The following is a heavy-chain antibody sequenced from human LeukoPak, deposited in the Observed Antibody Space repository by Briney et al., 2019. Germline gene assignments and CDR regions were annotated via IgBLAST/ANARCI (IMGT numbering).Heavy chain of an antibody. D-gene: IGHD3-16*02. V-gene: IGHV3-21*01. Sequence: PGGSLRLSCAASGFTFSSYSMNWVRQAPGKGLEWVSSISSSSSYIYYADPVKGRFTISRDNAKNSLYLQMNSLRAEDTAVYYCARAIAIRGFDYWGQGTLVTVSS. CDR3: ARAIAIRGFDY. CDR2: ISSSSSYI. J-gene: IGHJ4*02. CDR1: GFTFSSYS.